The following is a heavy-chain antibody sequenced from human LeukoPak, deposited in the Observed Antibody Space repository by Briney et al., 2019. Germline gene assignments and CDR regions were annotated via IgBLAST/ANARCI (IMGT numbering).Heavy chain of an antibody. CDR3: ARGKSAGI. Sequence: GESLRLSCAASGFTFSGSYMHWVRQAPGKGLVWVSRVNTDGSTTTYADSVKGRFTISRDNANNTLYLQMNSLRAEDTAVYYCARGKSAGIWGQGTLVTVSS. CDR2: VNTDGSTT. J-gene: IGHJ4*02. CDR1: GFTFSGSY. V-gene: IGHV3-74*01.